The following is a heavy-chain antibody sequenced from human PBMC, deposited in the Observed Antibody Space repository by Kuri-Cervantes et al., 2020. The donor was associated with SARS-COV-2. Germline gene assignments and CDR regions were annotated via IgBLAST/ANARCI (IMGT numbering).Heavy chain of an antibody. CDR1: GFTVSSNY. V-gene: IGHV3-53*01. CDR3: ASGILYRWEGYFDY. D-gene: IGHD2-15*01. CDR2: IYSGGST. Sequence: GGSLRLSCAASGFTVSSNYMSWVRQAPGKGLEWVSVIYSGGSTYYADSVKGRFTISRDNSKNTLYLQMNSLRAEDTAVYYCASGILYRWEGYFDYWGQGTPVTVSS. J-gene: IGHJ4*02.